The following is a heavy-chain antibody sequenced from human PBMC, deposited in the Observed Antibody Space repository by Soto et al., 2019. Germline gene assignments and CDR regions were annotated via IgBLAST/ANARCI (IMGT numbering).Heavy chain of an antibody. CDR1: GWSFSGHF. CDR3: ARGISLIVEVQRDAPDKYYFDS. V-gene: IGHV4-34*01. Sequence: SETLSLTCSVYGWSFSGHFWSWIRQPPGKGLEWIGEINHSGSTNFNPSLKSRVTISVDTSKNQFSLKVNSLTAADTAVYYCARGISLIVEVQRDAPDKYYFDSWGQGTVVTVSS. CDR2: INHSGST. J-gene: IGHJ4*02. D-gene: IGHD2-21*01.